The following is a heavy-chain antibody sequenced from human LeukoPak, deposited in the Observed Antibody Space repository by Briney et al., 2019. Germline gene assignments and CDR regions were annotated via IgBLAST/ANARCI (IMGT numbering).Heavy chain of an antibody. CDR3: ARAVGATLWFDP. CDR2: ISGSGGST. V-gene: IGHV3-23*01. D-gene: IGHD1-26*01. J-gene: IGHJ5*02. CDR1: GFTFSSYA. Sequence: GGSLRLSCAASGFTFSSYAMSWVRQAPGKGLEWVSAISGSGGSTYYADSVKGRFTISRDNSKNTLYLQTNSLRAEDTAVYYCARAVGATLWFDPWGQGTLVTVSS.